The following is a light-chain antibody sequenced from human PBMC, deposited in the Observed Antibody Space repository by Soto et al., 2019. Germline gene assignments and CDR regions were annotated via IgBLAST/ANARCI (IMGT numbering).Light chain of an antibody. CDR1: SIDIAPYNY. Sequence: QSALTQPASVSGSPGQSLTISCTGTSIDIAPYNYVSWYQQHPGKAPKLIIYEVSYRPSGISNRFSGSKSGNTASLTISGLQAEDEADYYCQSYDSSLSGSVFGTGTKLTVL. J-gene: IGLJ1*01. V-gene: IGLV2-14*01. CDR2: EVS. CDR3: QSYDSSLSGSV.